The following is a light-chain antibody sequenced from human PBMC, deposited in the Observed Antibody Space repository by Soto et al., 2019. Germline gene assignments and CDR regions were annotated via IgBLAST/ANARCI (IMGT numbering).Light chain of an antibody. CDR1: QSVRSN. CDR3: QHYNNWPPWT. CDR2: GAS. J-gene: IGKJ1*01. V-gene: IGKV3-15*01. Sequence: EIVMTQSPVTLSVSPGERATLSCRASQSVRSNLAWYRQKPGQAPRLLIYGASTRATGVPARFSGSGSGTEFTLTISSLQSEDVAVYYCQHYNNWPPWTFGQGTKVEIK.